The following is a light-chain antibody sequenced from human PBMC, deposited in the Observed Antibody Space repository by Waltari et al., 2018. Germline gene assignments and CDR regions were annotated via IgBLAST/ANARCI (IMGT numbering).Light chain of an antibody. V-gene: IGLV2-14*03. CDR2: DVS. J-gene: IGLJ1*01. Sequence: QSALTQPASVSGSPGQSITISCTGTTSDVGGYNYVSWYQQHPGKAPKLMIYDVSKPPSGVSDRFSGSKSGNTASLTISGLQTEDEADYYCSSYSRSSTFYVFGTGTKVTVL. CDR3: SSYSRSSTFYV. CDR1: TSDVGGYNY.